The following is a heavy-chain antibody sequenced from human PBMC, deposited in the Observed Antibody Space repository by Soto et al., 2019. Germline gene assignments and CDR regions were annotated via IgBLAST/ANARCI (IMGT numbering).Heavy chain of an antibody. CDR3: ARTELRFLEWSSGYYYAMDV. J-gene: IGHJ6*02. Sequence: QVQLVQSGAEVKKPGASVKVSCKASGYTFTGNFMHWVRQAPGQGLEWMGWINPNSGGTNYAQKFQGRVTMTRDTSISTAYMELSSLRSDDTAVYYCARTELRFLEWSSGYYYAMDVWGQGTTVTVSS. V-gene: IGHV1-2*02. CDR1: GYTFTGNF. CDR2: INPNSGGT. D-gene: IGHD3-3*01.